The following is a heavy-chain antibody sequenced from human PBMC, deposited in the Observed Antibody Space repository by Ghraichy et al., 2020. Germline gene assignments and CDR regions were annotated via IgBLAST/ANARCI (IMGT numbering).Heavy chain of an antibody. CDR1: GFTFSGYW. Sequence: GGSLRLSCAASGFTFSGYWMSWVRQAPGKGLEWVANIQQEGSDKKYVDSVKGRFTISRDNAKSLVYLQMNSLRAEDTAVYYCATIRDGTGSYFDSWGRGTLVTVSS. CDR3: ATIRDGTGSYFDS. V-gene: IGHV3-7*01. D-gene: IGHD3-22*01. J-gene: IGHJ4*02. CDR2: IQQEGSDK.